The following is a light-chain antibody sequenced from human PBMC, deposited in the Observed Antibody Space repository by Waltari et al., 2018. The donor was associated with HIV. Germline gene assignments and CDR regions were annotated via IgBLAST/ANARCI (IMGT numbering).Light chain of an antibody. CDR2: EVT. Sequence: QSALTQPPSASGSPGQSVHMSCTGATSDIHDSNFISWYQQYSGKAPKLIIFEVTKRPSGVPDRFSGSRSGNTASLIVSGLQAEDEAVYFCSSFAGSNKLFGGGTKLTVL. J-gene: IGLJ2*01. CDR1: TSDIHDSNF. CDR3: SSFAGSNKL. V-gene: IGLV2-8*01.